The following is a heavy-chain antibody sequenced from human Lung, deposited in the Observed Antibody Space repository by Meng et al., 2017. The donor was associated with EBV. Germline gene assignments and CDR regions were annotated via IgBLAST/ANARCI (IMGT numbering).Heavy chain of an antibody. J-gene: IGHJ4*02. CDR2: IYNSGST. CDR1: GDSISSHDYS. V-gene: IGHV4-30-2*01. CDR3: ATETPLRHFE. Sequence: HLQPEESGSGLVKPSQTLSLTCTVFGDSISSHDYSYNWIRQPPGGGLEWIGYIYNSGSTSYNPSLESRVAMSVDRSRNQFSLSLTSVTAADTAVYYCATETPLRHFEWGLGTLVTVSS. D-gene: IGHD3-9*01.